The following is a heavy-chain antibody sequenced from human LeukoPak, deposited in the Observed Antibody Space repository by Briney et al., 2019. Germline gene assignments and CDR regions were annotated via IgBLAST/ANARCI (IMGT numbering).Heavy chain of an antibody. CDR3: ARAWATDYFDY. CDR1: GGSMRSYY. J-gene: IGHJ4*02. V-gene: IGHV4-59*01. CDR2: MYYSGTI. Sequence: PSETLSLTCTVSGGSMRSYYWVWIRQPPGKGLEWIGYMYYSGTINYNPSLKSRVTISVDTSKNQFSLKLSSVTPADTAMYYCARAWATDYFDYWGQGTLVTVSS.